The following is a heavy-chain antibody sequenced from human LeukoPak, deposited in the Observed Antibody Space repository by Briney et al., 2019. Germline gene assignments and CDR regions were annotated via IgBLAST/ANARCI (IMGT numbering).Heavy chain of an antibody. J-gene: IGHJ5*02. Sequence: SETLSLTCAVYGGSFSGYYWSWIRQPPGKGLEWIGEINHSGSTNYNPSLKSRVTISVDTSKNQFSLKLSSVTAADTAVYYCASTAYCSSTSCYTRGRGWFDPRGQGTLVTVSS. CDR3: ASTAYCSSTSCYTRGRGWFDP. CDR2: INHSGST. V-gene: IGHV4-34*01. D-gene: IGHD2-2*02. CDR1: GGSFSGYY.